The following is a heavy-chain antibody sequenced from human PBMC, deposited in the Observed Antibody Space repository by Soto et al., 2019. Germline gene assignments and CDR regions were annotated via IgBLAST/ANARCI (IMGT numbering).Heavy chain of an antibody. V-gene: IGHV3-23*01. J-gene: IGHJ6*02. Sequence: ETLSLTCAVSGDSINSSHWWNWVRQPPGKGLAWVSAISGSGGSTYYADSVKGRFTISRDNSKNTLYLQMNSLRAEDTAVYYCAKDAALHDFWSGSNPTYGMDVWGQGTTVTVSS. D-gene: IGHD3-3*01. CDR3: AKDAALHDFWSGSNPTYGMDV. CDR2: ISGSGGST. CDR1: GDSINSSH.